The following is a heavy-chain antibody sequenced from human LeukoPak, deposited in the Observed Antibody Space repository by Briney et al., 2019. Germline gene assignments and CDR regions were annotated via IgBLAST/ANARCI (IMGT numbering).Heavy chain of an antibody. CDR2: ISAYNGNT. CDR3: ARDWYCSSTSCLPNWFDP. V-gene: IGHV1-18*01. D-gene: IGHD2-2*01. J-gene: IGHJ5*02. Sequence: ASVKVSCKASGYTFTSYGISWVRQAPGQGLEWMGWISAYNGNTNYAQKLQGRVTMTTDTSTSTAYMELRSLRSDDTAVYYCARDWYCSSTSCLPNWFDPWGQGTLVTVSS. CDR1: GYTFTSYG.